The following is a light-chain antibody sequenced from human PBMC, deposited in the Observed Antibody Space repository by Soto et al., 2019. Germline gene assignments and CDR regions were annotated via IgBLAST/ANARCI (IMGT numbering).Light chain of an antibody. CDR3: LQHHAYPWT. J-gene: IGKJ1*01. CDR2: PAS. CDR1: LSVSSN. V-gene: IGKV3-15*01. Sequence: IVMTQSPATLSVSQGERATLSCRASLSVSSNLARYQQKPGQAPRLLIYPASTMATGTPARFSGSGSGTEFTLTISSLQPEDFASYFCLQHHAYPWTFGQGPKV.